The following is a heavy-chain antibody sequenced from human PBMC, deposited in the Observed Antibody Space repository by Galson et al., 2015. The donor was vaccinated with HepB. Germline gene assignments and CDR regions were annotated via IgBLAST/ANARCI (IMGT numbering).Heavy chain of an antibody. D-gene: IGHD1-26*01. CDR1: GYTFTSYA. J-gene: IGHJ4*02. Sequence: SVKVSCKASGYTFTSYAMHWVRQAPGQRLEWMGWINAGNGNTNYAQKLQGRVTMTTDTSTSTAYMELRSLRSEDTAVYYCARGLRQDEIVGDAHASPTSWGQGTLVTVSS. V-gene: IGHV1-3*01. CDR2: INAGNGNT. CDR3: ARGLRQDEIVGDAHASPTS.